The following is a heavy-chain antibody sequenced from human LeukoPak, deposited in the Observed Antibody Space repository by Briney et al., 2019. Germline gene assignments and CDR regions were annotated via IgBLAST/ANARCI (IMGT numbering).Heavy chain of an antibody. CDR2: INHSGST. CDR1: GGSFSGYY. CDR3: ASLRVIQLWLRSYWFDY. D-gene: IGHD5-18*01. J-gene: IGHJ4*02. V-gene: IGHV4-34*01. Sequence: SETLSLTCAVYGGSFSGYYWSWIRQPPGKGLEWIGEINHSGSTNCNPSLKSRVTISVDTSKNQFSLKLSSVTAADTAVYYCASLRVIQLWLRSYWFDYWGQGTLVTVSS.